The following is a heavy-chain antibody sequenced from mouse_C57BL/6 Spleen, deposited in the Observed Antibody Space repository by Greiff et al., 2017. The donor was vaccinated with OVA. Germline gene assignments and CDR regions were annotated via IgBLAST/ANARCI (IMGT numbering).Heavy chain of an antibody. CDR3: TRSPSKGDFDV. CDR2: IDPETGGT. J-gene: IGHJ1*03. V-gene: IGHV1-15*01. Sequence: QVHVKQSGAELVRPGASVTLSCKASGYTFTDYEMHWVKQTPVHGLEWIGAIDPETGGTAYNQKFKGKAILTADKSSSTAYMELRSLTSEDSAVYYCTRSPSKGDFDVWGTGTTVTVSS. D-gene: IGHD1-3*01. CDR1: GYTFTDYE.